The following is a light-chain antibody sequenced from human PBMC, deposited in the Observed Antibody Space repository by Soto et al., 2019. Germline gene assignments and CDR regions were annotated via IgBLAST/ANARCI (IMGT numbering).Light chain of an antibody. J-gene: IGKJ5*01. CDR3: QQSYSTPIT. CDR2: AAS. CDR1: QGIRND. V-gene: IGKV1-39*01. Sequence: IQMTQSPSSLSASVGDRVTLTCRASQGIRNDLGWYQQKPGKAPKVLIFAASSLQSGVPSRFSGSRSGPDFTLTISSLQPEDFATYYCQQSYSTPITFGQGTRLENK.